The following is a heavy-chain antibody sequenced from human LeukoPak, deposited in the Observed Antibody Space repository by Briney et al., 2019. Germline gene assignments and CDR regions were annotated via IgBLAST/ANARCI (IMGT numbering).Heavy chain of an antibody. J-gene: IGHJ4*02. CDR2: ISGSGGST. V-gene: IGHV3-23*01. CDR1: GFTFTDYS. CDR3: EKSAYHYFDY. D-gene: IGHD3-16*01. Sequence: GGSLRLSCAASGFTFTDYSMSWVRQAPGKGLEWVSAISGSGGSTYYADSVKGRFTISRDNSKNALHLQMNSLRAEDTAVYYCEKSAYHYFDYWGQGTLVTVSS.